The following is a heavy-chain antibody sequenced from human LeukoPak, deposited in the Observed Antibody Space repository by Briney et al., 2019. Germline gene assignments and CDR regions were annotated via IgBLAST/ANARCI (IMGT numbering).Heavy chain of an antibody. V-gene: IGHV1-69*13. CDR2: IIPIFGTA. J-gene: IGHJ4*02. D-gene: IGHD2-2*01. CDR3: VVVPAEGPYYFDY. CDR1: GGTFSSYA. Sequence: ASVKVSCKASGGTFSSYAISWVRQAPGQGLEWMGGIIPIFGTANYAQKFQGRVTITADESTSTAYMELSSLRSEDTAVYYCVVVPAEGPYYFDYWGQGTLVTASS.